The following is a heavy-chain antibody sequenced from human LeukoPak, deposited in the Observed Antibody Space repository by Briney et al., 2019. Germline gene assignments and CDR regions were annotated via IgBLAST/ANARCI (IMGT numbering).Heavy chain of an antibody. Sequence: PSETLSLTCTVSGGSISSSSYYWGWIRQPPGKGLEWIGSIYYSGSTYYNPSLKSRVTISVDTSKNQFSLKLSSVTAADTAVYYCALWLGGFGESPAGWDYWGQGTLVTVSS. J-gene: IGHJ4*02. CDR2: IYYSGST. D-gene: IGHD3-10*01. CDR1: GGSISSSSYY. V-gene: IGHV4-39*01. CDR3: ALWLGGFGESPAGWDY.